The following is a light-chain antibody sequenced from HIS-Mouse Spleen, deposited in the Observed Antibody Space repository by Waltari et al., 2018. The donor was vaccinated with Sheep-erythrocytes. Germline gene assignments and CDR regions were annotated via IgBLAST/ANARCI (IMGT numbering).Light chain of an antibody. Sequence: QSSLTQPRSVSGSPGQSVTTSCTATSSDVGGYNYFSWYQQHPGKAPKIMIYDVSKRPSGVPDRFSGSKSGNTASLTISGLQAEDEADYYCCSYAGSYNHVFATGTKVTVL. J-gene: IGLJ1*01. CDR1: SSDVGGYNY. CDR2: DVS. V-gene: IGLV2-11*01. CDR3: CSYAGSYNHV.